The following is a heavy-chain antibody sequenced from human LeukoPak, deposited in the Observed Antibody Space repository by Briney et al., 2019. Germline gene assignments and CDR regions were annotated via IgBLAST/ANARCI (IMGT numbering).Heavy chain of an antibody. V-gene: IGHV1-69*05. J-gene: IGHJ5*02. CDR1: GGTFSSYA. CDR2: IIPIFGTA. Sequence: SVKVSCKASGGTFSSYAISWVRQAPGQGLEWMGRIIPIFGTANYAQKFQGRVTIATDESTSTAYMELSSLRSEDTAVYCCASDPIPFGVVTPYNWFDPWGRGTLVTVSS. D-gene: IGHD3-3*01. CDR3: ASDPIPFGVVTPYNWFDP.